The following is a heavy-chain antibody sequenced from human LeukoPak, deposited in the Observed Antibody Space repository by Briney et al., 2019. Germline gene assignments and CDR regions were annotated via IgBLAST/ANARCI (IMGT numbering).Heavy chain of an antibody. D-gene: IGHD2-2*01. CDR3: ARGGSGYQLLSGWFDP. J-gene: IGHJ5*02. Sequence: ASVKVSCKASGYTFTGYYMHWVRQAPGQGLEWMGWISAYNGNTNYAQKLQGRVTMTTDTSTSTAYMELRSLRSDDTAVYYCARGGSGYQLLSGWFDPWGQGTLVTVSS. CDR2: ISAYNGNT. CDR1: GYTFTGYY. V-gene: IGHV1-18*04.